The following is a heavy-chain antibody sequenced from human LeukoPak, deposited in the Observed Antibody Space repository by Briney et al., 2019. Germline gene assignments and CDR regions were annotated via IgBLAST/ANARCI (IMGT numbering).Heavy chain of an antibody. CDR2: INPSGGST. V-gene: IGHV1-46*01. J-gene: IGHJ4*02. Sequence: ASVKVSCKASGYTFTSYYMHWVRQAPGQGLEWMGIINPSGGSTSYAQKFQGRVTMTRDTSTSTVYMELSSLRSEDTAVYYCARYSGYFESRNATFDYWGQGTLVTVSS. CDR1: GYTFTSYY. CDR3: ARYSGYFESRNATFDY. D-gene: IGHD5-18*01.